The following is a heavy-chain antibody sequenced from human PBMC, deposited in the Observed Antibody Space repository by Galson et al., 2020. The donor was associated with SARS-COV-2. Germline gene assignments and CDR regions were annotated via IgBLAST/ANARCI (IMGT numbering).Heavy chain of an antibody. CDR1: GFTFSSYS. J-gene: IGHJ4*02. CDR2: ISSSSSTI. V-gene: IGHV3-48*01. D-gene: IGHD3-22*01. CDR3: ARDADSSGYYGRTGDY. Sequence: GESLKISCAASGFTFSSYSMNWVRQAPGKGLEWVSYISSSSSTIYYADSVKGRFTISRDNAKNSLYLQMNSLRAEDTAVYYCARDADSSGYYGRTGDYWGQGTLVTVSS.